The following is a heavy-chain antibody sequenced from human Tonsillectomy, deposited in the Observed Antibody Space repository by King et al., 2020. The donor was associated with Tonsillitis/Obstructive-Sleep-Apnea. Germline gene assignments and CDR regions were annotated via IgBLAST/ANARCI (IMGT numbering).Heavy chain of an antibody. CDR3: ARSDSSSWFRNNCFDP. D-gene: IGHD6-13*01. Sequence: VQLQESGPGLVKPSETLSLTCTVSGGSVSSSSYYWSWIRQPPGQGLEWLGYIYYSGGPSYNPSLKSRVTISVDTSENHFSLKLTPVTTADPAVYDCARSDSSSWFRNNCFDPWGQGTLVTVSS. V-gene: IGHV4-61*01. J-gene: IGHJ5*02. CDR1: GGSVSSSSYY. CDR2: IYYSGGP.